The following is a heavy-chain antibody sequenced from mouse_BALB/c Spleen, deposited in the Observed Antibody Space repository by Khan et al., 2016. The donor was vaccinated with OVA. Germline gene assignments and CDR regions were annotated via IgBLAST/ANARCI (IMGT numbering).Heavy chain of an antibody. V-gene: IGHV9-3-1*01. CDR1: GYTFTNYG. CDR2: IYTYTGEP. J-gene: IGHJ4*01. CDR3: ARGSSRAMDY. D-gene: IGHD1-1*01. Sequence: QIQLVQSGPELKKPGETVKISCKASGYTFTNYGMNWVKQAPGKGLKWMGWIYTYTGEPTYADDFKGRFAFSLESSASTDFLQINNLTDDDTATYCCARGSSRAMDYWGQGTSVTVSS.